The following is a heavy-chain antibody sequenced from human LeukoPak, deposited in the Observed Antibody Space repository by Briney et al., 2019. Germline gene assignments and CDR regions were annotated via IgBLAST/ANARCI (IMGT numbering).Heavy chain of an antibody. CDR2: MNPNSGNT. CDR3: ARHFGTGDNFDY. D-gene: IGHD1-1*01. Sequence: ASVKVSCKASGYTFTSYDINWVRQATGQGLEWMGWMNPNSGNTGYAQKFQGRVTITRNTSISTAYMELSSLRPEDTAVYYCARHFGTGDNFDYWGQGTLLIVSS. J-gene: IGHJ4*02. V-gene: IGHV1-8*03. CDR1: GYTFTSYD.